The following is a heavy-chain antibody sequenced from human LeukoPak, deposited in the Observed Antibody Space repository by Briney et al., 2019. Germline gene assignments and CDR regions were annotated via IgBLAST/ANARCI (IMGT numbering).Heavy chain of an antibody. CDR3: ARASSSWLDWFDP. D-gene: IGHD6-13*01. V-gene: IGHV1-69*05. CDR1: GGTFSSYA. CDR2: IIPIFGTA. Sequence: GASVKVSCKASGGTFSSYAISWVRQAPGQGLKWMGGIIPIFGTANYAQKFQGRVTITTDESTGTAYMELSSLRSEDTAVYYCARASSSWLDWFDPWGQGTLVTVSS. J-gene: IGHJ5*02.